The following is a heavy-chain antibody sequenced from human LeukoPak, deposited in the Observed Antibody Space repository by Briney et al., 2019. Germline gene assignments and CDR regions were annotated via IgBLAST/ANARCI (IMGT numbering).Heavy chain of an antibody. CDR2: IYYSGST. J-gene: IGHJ4*02. Sequence: SETLSLTCTVSSGSISSGDYYWSWIRQPPGKGLEWIGYIYYSGSTYYNPSLKSRVTISVDTSKNQFSLKLSSVTAADTAVYYCARVGLSGRGMNDVTVWGQGTLVTVSS. V-gene: IGHV4-30-4*08. D-gene: IGHD1-1*01. CDR3: ARVGLSGRGMNDVTV. CDR1: SGSISSGDYY.